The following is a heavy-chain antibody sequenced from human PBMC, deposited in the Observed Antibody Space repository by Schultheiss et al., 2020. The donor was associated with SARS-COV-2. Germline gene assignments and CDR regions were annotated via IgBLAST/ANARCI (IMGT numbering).Heavy chain of an antibody. J-gene: IGHJ4*02. CDR1: GFTFSSYA. CDR3: ARDAQSSGRFDFDY. Sequence: GGSLRLSCAASGFTFSSYAMSWVRQAPGKGLEWVSAISGSGGSTYYADSVKGRFTISRDNAKNSLYLQMNSLRDEDTAVYYCARDAQSSGRFDFDYWGQGTLVTVSS. V-gene: IGHV3-23*01. D-gene: IGHD3-10*01. CDR2: ISGSGGST.